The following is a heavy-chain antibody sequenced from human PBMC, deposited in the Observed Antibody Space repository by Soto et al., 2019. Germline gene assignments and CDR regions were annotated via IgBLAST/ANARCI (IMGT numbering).Heavy chain of an antibody. J-gene: IGHJ6*02. Sequence: SETLSLTCTVGGSSISSSIYYWGSSSEPPGNGLEWIGSIYYSGSIYYNPSLKSRVTISVDTSKNQFSLKLSSVTAADTAVYYCARHLSDSSGWYDYYYYGMDVWGQGTTVT. CDR3: ARHLSDSSGWYDYYYYGMDV. CDR1: GSSISSSIYY. D-gene: IGHD6-19*01. CDR2: IYYSGSI. V-gene: IGHV4-39*01.